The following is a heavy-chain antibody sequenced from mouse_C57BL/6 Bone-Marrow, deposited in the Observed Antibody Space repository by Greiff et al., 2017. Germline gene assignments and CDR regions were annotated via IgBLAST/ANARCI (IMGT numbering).Heavy chain of an antibody. V-gene: IGHV1-4*01. CDR3: AGKFTYYYASGFAY. J-gene: IGHJ3*01. CDR1: GYTFTSYT. D-gene: IGHD1-1*01. CDR2: INPSSGYT. Sequence: VQLQQSGAELARPGASVKMSCKASGYTFTSYTMHWVKQRPGQGLEWIGYINPSSGYTKYNQKFKDKATLTADKSSSTAYMQLSSLTSEDSAVYYCAGKFTYYYASGFAYWGQGTLVTVSA.